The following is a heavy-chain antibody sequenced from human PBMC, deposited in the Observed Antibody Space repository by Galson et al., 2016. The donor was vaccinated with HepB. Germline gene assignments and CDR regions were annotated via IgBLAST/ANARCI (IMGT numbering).Heavy chain of an antibody. CDR3: ARFGTEITPGGPFDS. D-gene: IGHD4-23*01. CDR1: GFSLSTSGVG. Sequence: PALVKPTQTLKLTCTFSGFSLSTSGVGVGWIRQPPGRALEWLALIFWNDDKRYSPSLKSRLTITKGTSKNHVVLTVTNMDPVDTATYYCARFGTEITPGGPFDSWGQGTLVTVSS. CDR2: IFWNDDK. J-gene: IGHJ4*02. V-gene: IGHV2-5*01.